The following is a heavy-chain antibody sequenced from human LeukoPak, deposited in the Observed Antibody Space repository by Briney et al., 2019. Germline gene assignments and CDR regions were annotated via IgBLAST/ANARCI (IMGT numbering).Heavy chain of an antibody. CDR1: GFTFSNAC. CDR2: IKSQTHGGTT. CDR3: ATEFFDNGYNF. V-gene: IGHV3-15*01. Sequence: GGSLRLSCAASGFTFSNACMIWVRQAPGTGLEWVGHIKSQTHGGTTDYAAPVKGRFTISRDDSENTVFLQMHSLETEDTAVYYCATEFFDNGYNFWGQGTLVTVSS. D-gene: IGHD3/OR15-3a*01. J-gene: IGHJ4*02.